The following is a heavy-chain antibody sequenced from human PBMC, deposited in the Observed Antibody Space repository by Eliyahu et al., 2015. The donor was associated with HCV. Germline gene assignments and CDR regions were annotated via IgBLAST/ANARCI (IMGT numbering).Heavy chain of an antibody. V-gene: IGHV3-7*01. Sequence: EEYLVESGGGLVQPGGSLXLSXSVSGFTFXDXWMSWVRQAPGKGVEWVATIKQDGSXKYYVDSVKGRFTLSRDNAKKSLYLQMKSLRAEDTAVYYCARMGWFFDLWGRGTLVTVSS. J-gene: IGHJ2*01. CDR2: IKQDGSXK. CDR3: ARMGWFFDL. CDR1: GFTFXDXW.